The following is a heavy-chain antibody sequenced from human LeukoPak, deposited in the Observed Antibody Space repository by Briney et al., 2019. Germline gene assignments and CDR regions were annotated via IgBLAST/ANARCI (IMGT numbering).Heavy chain of an antibody. V-gene: IGHV3-30*18. Sequence: GGSLRLSCAASGFTFSSYGMHWVRQAPGKGLEWVAVISYDGSNKYYADSVKGRFTISRDNSKNTLYLQMNSLRAEDTAVYYCAKGGIVVVPAAMWDWGQGTLVTVSS. D-gene: IGHD2-2*01. CDR1: GFTFSSYG. CDR3: AKGGIVVVPAAMWD. J-gene: IGHJ4*02. CDR2: ISYDGSNK.